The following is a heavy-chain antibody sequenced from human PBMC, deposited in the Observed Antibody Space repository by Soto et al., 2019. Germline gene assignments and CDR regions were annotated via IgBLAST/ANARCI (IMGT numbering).Heavy chain of an antibody. CDR3: ARDQGYSYGYLDAFDI. D-gene: IGHD5-18*01. J-gene: IGHJ3*02. CDR1: GFTFSRYW. V-gene: IGHV3-74*01. CDR2: INSEGTTT. Sequence: EGSLRLSCAASGFTFSRYWMHWVRQAPGEGLVWVSRINSEGTTTSYADSVKGRFTISRDNAKNTLYLQMNSLRAEDTAVYYCARDQGYSYGYLDAFDIWGQGTMDTVSS.